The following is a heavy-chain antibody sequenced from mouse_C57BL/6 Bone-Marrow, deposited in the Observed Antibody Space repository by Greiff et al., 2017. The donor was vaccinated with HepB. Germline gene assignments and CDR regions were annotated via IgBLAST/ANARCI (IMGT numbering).Heavy chain of an antibody. D-gene: IGHD1-1*01. Sequence: VQLQQSGAELVRPGASVKLSCTASGFNIKDDYMHWVKQRPEQGLEWIGWIDPENGDTEYASKFQGKAPITADTSSNTAYLQLSSLTSEDTAVYYCTTCDGGFAYWGQGTLVTVSA. J-gene: IGHJ3*01. CDR3: TTCDGGFAY. CDR1: GFNIKDDY. CDR2: IDPENGDT. V-gene: IGHV14-4*01.